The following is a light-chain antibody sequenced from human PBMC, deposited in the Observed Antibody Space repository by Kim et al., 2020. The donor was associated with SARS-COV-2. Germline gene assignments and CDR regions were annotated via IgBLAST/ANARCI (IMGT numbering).Light chain of an antibody. J-gene: IGLJ1*01. CDR3: SSYIRGSTNYV. CDR2: EVS. Sequence: SITTSCTGTSSGVGGYKYVSWYQQHPGKAPKLVIYEVSNRPSGVSNRFSGSKSGNTASLTISGLQAEDEADYYCSSYIRGSTNYVFGTGTKVTVL. CDR1: SSGVGGYKY. V-gene: IGLV2-14*01.